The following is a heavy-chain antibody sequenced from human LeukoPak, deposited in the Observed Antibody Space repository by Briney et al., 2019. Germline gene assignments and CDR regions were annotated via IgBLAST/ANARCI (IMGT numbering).Heavy chain of an antibody. D-gene: IGHD2-8*01. CDR3: ASDRMVYAYGFDP. CDR2: INHSGST. V-gene: IGHV4-34*01. Sequence: PSETLCLTCAVYGGSFTGYYWSWIPHPPGKGLEWIGEINHSGSTNYNPSLKSRVTISVDTSKNKISLKLSSVTAADTAVYYCASDRMVYAYGFDPWGQGTLVTVSS. CDR1: GGSFTGYY. J-gene: IGHJ5*02.